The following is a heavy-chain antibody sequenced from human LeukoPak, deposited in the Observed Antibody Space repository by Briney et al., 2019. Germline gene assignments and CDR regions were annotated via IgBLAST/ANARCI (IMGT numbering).Heavy chain of an antibody. J-gene: IGHJ4*02. Sequence: GRSLGLSCAASGFTFSSYGMHWVRQAPGKGLEWVAVIWYDGSNKYYADSVKGRFTISRDNSKNTLYLQMNSLRAEDTAVYYCAKVDVGYKRSSWYVGGVDYWGQGTLVTVSS. CDR2: IWYDGSNK. V-gene: IGHV3-33*06. CDR3: AKVDVGYKRSSWYVGGVDY. D-gene: IGHD6-13*01. CDR1: GFTFSSYG.